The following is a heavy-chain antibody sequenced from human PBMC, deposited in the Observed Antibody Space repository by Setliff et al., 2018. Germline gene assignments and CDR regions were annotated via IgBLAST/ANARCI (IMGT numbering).Heavy chain of an antibody. CDR1: GYTFTSYD. J-gene: IGHJ3*02. CDR2: MNPNSGNT. CDR3: ARDRREAFDI. V-gene: IGHV1-18*01. Sequence: GASVKVSCKASGYTFTSYDINWVRQATGQGLEWMGWMNPNSGNTNYAQKLQGRVTMTTDTSTSTAYMELRSLRSDDTAVYYCARDRREAFDIWGQGTMVTVSS.